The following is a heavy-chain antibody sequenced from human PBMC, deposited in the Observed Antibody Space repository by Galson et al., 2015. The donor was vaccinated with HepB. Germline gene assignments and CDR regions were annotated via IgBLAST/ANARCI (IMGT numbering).Heavy chain of an antibody. Sequence: SLRLSCAASGFTFSSYAMHWVRQAPGKGPEWVAVISYDGSNKYYADSVKGRFTISRDNSKNTLYLQMNSLRAEDTAVYYCANQLLDSGAFDIWGQGTMVTVSS. D-gene: IGHD2-2*01. CDR3: ANQLLDSGAFDI. J-gene: IGHJ3*02. CDR2: ISYDGSNK. V-gene: IGHV3-30-3*01. CDR1: GFTFSSYA.